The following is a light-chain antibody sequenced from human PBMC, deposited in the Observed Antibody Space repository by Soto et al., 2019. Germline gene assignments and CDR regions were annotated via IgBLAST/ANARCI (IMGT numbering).Light chain of an antibody. J-gene: IGLJ2*01. CDR3: AAWDDSLSGVV. Sequence: QSVLTQPPSASGTPGRRVTISCSGSNSNIGNNFAYWYQQLPGTAPKLLIYRNDQRPSGVPDRISGSKSGTSTSLAISGLRSEDEADYYCAAWDDSLSGVVFGGGTK. CDR1: NSNIGNNF. CDR2: RND. V-gene: IGLV1-47*01.